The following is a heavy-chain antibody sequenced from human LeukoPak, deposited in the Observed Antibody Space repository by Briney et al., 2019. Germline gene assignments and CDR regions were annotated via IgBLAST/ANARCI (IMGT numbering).Heavy chain of an antibody. CDR1: GDSINSINYY. CDR2: TSSGGHT. V-gene: IGHV4-39*07. CDR3: ARDQRSLYDF. J-gene: IGHJ4*02. D-gene: IGHD1-26*01. Sequence: SETLSLTCTVSGDSINSINYYWGWIRQPPGEGLEWIASTSSGGHTFYNPSLKSRVTISIDTSKNQFSLKLASVTAADTAIYYCARDQRSLYDFWGQGSLVTVSS.